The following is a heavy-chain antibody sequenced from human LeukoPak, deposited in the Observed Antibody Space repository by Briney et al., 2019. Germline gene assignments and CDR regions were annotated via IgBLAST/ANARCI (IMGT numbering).Heavy chain of an antibody. Sequence: PGGSLRLSCAASGFAFSSYSMNWVRQAPGKGLEWVSSISSSSSYIYYADSVKGRFTISRDNAKNSLYLQMNSLRAEDTAVYYCASQLELPVYYYGMDVWGQGTTVTVSS. CDR1: GFAFSSYS. CDR3: ASQLELPVYYYGMDV. V-gene: IGHV3-21*01. D-gene: IGHD1-7*01. CDR2: ISSSSSYI. J-gene: IGHJ6*02.